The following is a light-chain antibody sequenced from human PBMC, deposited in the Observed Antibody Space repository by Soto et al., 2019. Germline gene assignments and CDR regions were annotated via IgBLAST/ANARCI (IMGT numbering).Light chain of an antibody. CDR2: GAS. J-gene: IGKJ3*01. CDR1: QSVSSSY. CDR3: QQYGSSHPFT. V-gene: IGKV3-20*01. Sequence: EIVLTQSPGTLSLSPGERATLSCRASQSVSSSYLAWYQQKPGQAPRLLIYGASTRAPGIPDRFSGSGSGTDLTLTISRLEPADFAVYYCQQYGSSHPFTFGPGTKVDIK.